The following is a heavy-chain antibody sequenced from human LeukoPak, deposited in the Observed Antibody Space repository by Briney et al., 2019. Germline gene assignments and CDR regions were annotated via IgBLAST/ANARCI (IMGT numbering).Heavy chain of an antibody. V-gene: IGHV3-7*04. CDR2: IKEDGSEK. CDR1: GFSFSTSW. J-gene: IGHJ3*02. Sequence: GGSLRLSCASSGFSFSTSWMTWVRQAPGKGLEWVANIKEDGSEKYYVDSVKGRFTISRDNAKNSLYLQMNSLGVEDAAVYYCARDAVSPPVFDIWGQGTMVTVSS. CDR3: ARDAVSPPVFDI.